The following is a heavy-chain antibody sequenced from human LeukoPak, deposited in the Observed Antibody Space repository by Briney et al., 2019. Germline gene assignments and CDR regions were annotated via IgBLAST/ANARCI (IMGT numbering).Heavy chain of an antibody. CDR2: ISGSGGST. CDR1: GFTFSSYG. D-gene: IGHD3-10*01. V-gene: IGHV3-23*01. CDR3: AKDRRITMVRGVIDQYFDY. J-gene: IGHJ4*02. Sequence: GGSLRLSCAAPGFTFSSYGMSWVRQAPGKGLEWVSAISGSGGSTYYADSVKGRFTISRDNSKNTLYLQMNSLRAEDTAVYYCAKDRRITMVRGVIDQYFDYWGQGTLVTVSS.